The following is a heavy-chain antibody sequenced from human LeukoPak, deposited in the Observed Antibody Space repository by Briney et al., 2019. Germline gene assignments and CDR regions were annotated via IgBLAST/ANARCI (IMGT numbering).Heavy chain of an antibody. D-gene: IGHD1-26*01. V-gene: IGHV4-61*02. Sequence: SQTLSLTCTVSGGSISSGSKYWSWVRQPAGKGLEWIGRVYTSGTTSYNPSLKSRVTISVDTSKNQFSLRLSSVTAADTAVYYCARGRYSGSYVPYFDYWGQGTLVTVSS. CDR2: VYTSGTT. J-gene: IGHJ4*02. CDR1: GGSISSGSKY. CDR3: ARGRYSGSYVPYFDY.